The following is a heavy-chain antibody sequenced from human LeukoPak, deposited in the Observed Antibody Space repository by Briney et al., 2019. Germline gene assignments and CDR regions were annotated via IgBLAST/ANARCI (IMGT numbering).Heavy chain of an antibody. Sequence: GGSLRLSCAASGFTISGYWMSWLRQAPGKGLEWVANIKQDGGEKYYVDSVKGRFTISRDNAKNSLYLQMNSLRAEDTAVYYCARDRGFGQADVWGKGTTVTVSS. CDR3: ARDRGFGQADV. CDR2: IKQDGGEK. V-gene: IGHV3-7*01. CDR1: GFTISGYW. D-gene: IGHD3-10*01. J-gene: IGHJ6*04.